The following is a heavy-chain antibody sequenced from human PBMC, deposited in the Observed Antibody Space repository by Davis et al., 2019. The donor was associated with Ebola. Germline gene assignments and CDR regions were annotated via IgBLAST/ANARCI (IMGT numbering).Heavy chain of an antibody. D-gene: IGHD6-19*01. Sequence: GGSLRLSCEASGFSFDAYAMHWVRQAPGKGLEWVSSIWYEGTDGNYADSVRGRFIISRDKSNNTLYLEMNSLRVDDTAVYYCATTQWLREFDNWGQGTLVTVSS. V-gene: IGHV3-30*02. CDR2: IWYEGTDG. CDR3: ATTQWLREFDN. J-gene: IGHJ4*02. CDR1: GFSFDAYA.